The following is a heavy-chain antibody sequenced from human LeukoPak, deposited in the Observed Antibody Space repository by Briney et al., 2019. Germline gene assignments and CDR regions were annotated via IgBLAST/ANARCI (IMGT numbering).Heavy chain of an antibody. V-gene: IGHV3-30*02. CDR3: AKGEHIDRWFDP. CDR2: IRYDGSNK. J-gene: IGHJ5*02. Sequence: GFLRLSCAASGFTFSSYGMHRVRQAPGKGLEWVAFIRYDGSNKYYADSVKGRFTISRDNSKNTLYLQMNSLRAEDTAVYYCAKGEHIDRWFDPWGQGTLVTVSS. CDR1: GFTFSSYG. D-gene: IGHD2-21*01.